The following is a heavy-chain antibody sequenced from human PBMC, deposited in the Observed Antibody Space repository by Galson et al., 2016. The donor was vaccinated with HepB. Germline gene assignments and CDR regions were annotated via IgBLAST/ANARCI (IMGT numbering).Heavy chain of an antibody. D-gene: IGHD3-16*01. CDR3: ARHSRGDWFFAV. Sequence: SETLSLTCTVSGGSIGSGPYYWGWIRQSPGKGLEWIGSVYYSGSVFYNPSVKSRVTVSLDTSKNQFSLNLASVTAADTSFYSCARHSRGDWFFAVWGRGTQVTVSS. CDR1: GGSIGSGPYY. J-gene: IGHJ2*01. CDR2: VYYSGSV. V-gene: IGHV4-39*01.